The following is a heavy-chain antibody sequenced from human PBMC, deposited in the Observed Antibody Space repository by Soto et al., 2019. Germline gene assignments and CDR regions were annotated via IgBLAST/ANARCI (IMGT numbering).Heavy chain of an antibody. CDR1: GGTFSSYA. CDR3: ARDLAHSSSPVPYYFDY. CDR2: ISPIFGTA. V-gene: IGHV1-69*01. Sequence: QVQLVQSGAEVKKPGSSVQVSCKASGGTFSSYAISWVRQAPGQWLEWMGGISPIFGTANYAQKTQGRVTITADESTSTAYMELSSLRSEDTAVYYCARDLAHSSSPVPYYFDYWGQGTLVTVSS. D-gene: IGHD6-6*01. J-gene: IGHJ4*02.